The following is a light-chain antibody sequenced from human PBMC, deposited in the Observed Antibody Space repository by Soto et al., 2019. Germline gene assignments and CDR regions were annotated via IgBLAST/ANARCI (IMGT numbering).Light chain of an antibody. J-gene: IGKJ2*01. CDR1: QNVNSSS. V-gene: IGKV3-20*01. CDR3: QHFGSSPPKFT. Sequence: EIVLTQSPATLSLSLGERATLSCRASQNVNSSSLTWYQQKPGQAPRLLLYDASSRATDIPDKFSGSGSGTDFTLTISRLEPEDFAVYYCQHFGSSPPKFTFGLGTKLEIK. CDR2: DAS.